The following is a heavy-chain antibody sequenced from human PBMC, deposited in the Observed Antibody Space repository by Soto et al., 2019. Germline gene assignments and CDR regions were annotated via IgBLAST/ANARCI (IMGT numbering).Heavy chain of an antibody. CDR2: INSDGNSA. CDR1: GFTFRNYW. V-gene: IGHV3-74*01. J-gene: IGHJ4*02. D-gene: IGHD3-22*01. Sequence: GGSLRLSCAASGFTFRNYWMHWVRQVPGKGLVWVSRINSDGNSATYADFVKGRFTTSRDNAKNTLYLEMNSLRAEDTAVYYCAREPTIVKHPCDYWGQGTLVTVSS. CDR3: AREPTIVKHPCDY.